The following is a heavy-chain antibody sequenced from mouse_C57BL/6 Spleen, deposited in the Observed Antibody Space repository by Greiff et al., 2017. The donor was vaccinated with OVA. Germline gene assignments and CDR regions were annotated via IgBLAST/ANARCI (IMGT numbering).Heavy chain of an antibody. D-gene: IGHD3-3*01. CDR2: IDPETGGT. J-gene: IGHJ3*01. CDR3: TREGDVWFAY. Sequence: QVQLQQSGAELVRPGASVTLSCKASGYTFTDYEMHWVKQTPVHGLEWIGAIDPETGGTAYNQKFKGKAILTADKSSGTAYMELRSLTSEDSAVYYCTREGDVWFAYWGQGTLVTVSA. CDR1: GYTFTDYE. V-gene: IGHV1-15*01.